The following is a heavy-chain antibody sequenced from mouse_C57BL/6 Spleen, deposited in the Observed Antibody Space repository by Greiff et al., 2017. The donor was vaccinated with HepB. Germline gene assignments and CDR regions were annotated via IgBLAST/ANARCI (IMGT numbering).Heavy chain of an antibody. J-gene: IGHJ3*01. CDR1: GYTFTDYN. CDR3: ARRDWGAGFAY. CDR2: INPNNGGT. Sequence: VQLQQSGPELVKPGASVKIPCKASGYTFTDYNMDWVKQSHGKSLEWIGDINPNNGGTIYNQKFKGKATLTVDKSSSTAYMELRSLTSEDTAVYYCARRDWGAGFAYWGQGTLVTVSA. D-gene: IGHD4-1*01. V-gene: IGHV1-18*01.